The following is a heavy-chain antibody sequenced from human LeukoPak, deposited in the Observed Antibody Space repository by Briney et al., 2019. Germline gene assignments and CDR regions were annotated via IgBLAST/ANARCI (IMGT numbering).Heavy chain of an antibody. CDR2: IYSGGST. CDR1: GFTVSSNY. CDR3: ARVWSGYSGYYYGMDV. V-gene: IGHV3-66*01. J-gene: IGHJ6*02. Sequence: PGGSLTLSCAASGFTVSSNYMSWVRQAPGKGLEWVSVIYSGGSTYYADSVKGRFTISRDNSKNTLYLQMNSLRAEDTAVYYCARVWSGYSGYYYGMDVWGQGTTVTVSS. D-gene: IGHD3-3*01.